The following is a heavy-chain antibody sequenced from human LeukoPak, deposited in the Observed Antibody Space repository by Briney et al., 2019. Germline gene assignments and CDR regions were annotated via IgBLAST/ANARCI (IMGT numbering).Heavy chain of an antibody. CDR3: ARALGITPPRCDS. J-gene: IGHJ4*02. D-gene: IGHD2-15*01. CDR2: IYYSGST. V-gene: IGHV4-59*01. CDR1: GGSISSYY. Sequence: SETLSLTCTVSGGSISSYYWSWIRQPPGKGLEWIGYIYYSGSTNYNPSLKSRVTISVDTSKNQFSLKLSSVTAADTAVYYCARALGITPPRCDSWGQGTLVTVSS.